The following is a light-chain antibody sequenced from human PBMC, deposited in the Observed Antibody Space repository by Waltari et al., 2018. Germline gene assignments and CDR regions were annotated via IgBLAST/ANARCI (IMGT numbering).Light chain of an antibody. Sequence: QSVLPQPPSASGTPGQRVTIPCSGSSSNLGSNPVSWYQQPPGTAPKLLIYSKNQRPSGVPDRFSGSKSGTTASLAISGLQSEDVAAYYCAAWDDSLDGWVFGGGTKLTVL. CDR1: SSNLGSNP. CDR3: AAWDDSLDGWV. V-gene: IGLV1-44*01. J-gene: IGLJ3*02. CDR2: SKN.